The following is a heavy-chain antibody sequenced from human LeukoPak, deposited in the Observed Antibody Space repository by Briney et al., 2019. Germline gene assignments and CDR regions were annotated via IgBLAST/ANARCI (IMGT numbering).Heavy chain of an antibody. D-gene: IGHD6-13*01. V-gene: IGHV4-61*02. J-gene: IGHJ3*02. CDR2: IYTGGST. CDR1: GGSISSATYY. CDR3: ARGVAAAVPGAFDI. Sequence: SETLSLTCTVSGGSISSATYYWSWIRQPAGKGLEWIGRIYTGGSTNYNPSLKSRVTISVDTSKNQFSLKLSSVTAADTAVYYCARGVAAAVPGAFDIWGQGTMVTVSS.